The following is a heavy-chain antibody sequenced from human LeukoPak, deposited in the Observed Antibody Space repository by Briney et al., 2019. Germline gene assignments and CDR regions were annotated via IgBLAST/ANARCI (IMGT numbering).Heavy chain of an antibody. Sequence: GGSLRLSCAASGFTFSSYAMTWVRQAPGKGLEGVAVISYDGSNKYYADSVKGRFTISRDNSKNTLYLQMNSLRAEDTAVYYCARGSRCKWLRLRCPPDAFDIWGQGTMVTVSS. J-gene: IGHJ3*02. D-gene: IGHD5-12*01. CDR2: ISYDGSNK. CDR3: ARGSRCKWLRLRCPPDAFDI. V-gene: IGHV3-30-3*01. CDR1: GFTFSSYA.